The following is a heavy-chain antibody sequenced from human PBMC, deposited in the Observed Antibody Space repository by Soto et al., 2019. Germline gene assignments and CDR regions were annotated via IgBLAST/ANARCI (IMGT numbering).Heavy chain of an antibody. CDR2: IWYDGSNK. J-gene: IGHJ4*02. D-gene: IGHD6-6*01. V-gene: IGHV3-33*01. CDR1: GFTFSSYG. CDR3: AIWSIAAGDY. Sequence: QVQLVESGGGVVQPGRSLRLSCAASGFTFSSYGMHWVRQAPGKVLEWVAVIWYDGSNKYYADSVKGRFTISRDNSKNALYLPINSLRAEETAVYCCAIWSIAAGDYWGQGTRVTVSS.